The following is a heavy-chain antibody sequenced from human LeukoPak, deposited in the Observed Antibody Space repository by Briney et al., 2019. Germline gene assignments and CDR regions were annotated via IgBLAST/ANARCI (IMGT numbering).Heavy chain of an antibody. V-gene: IGHV3-15*01. CDR3: TTRYCRGGSCYPFDY. CDR1: GFTFSNAW. D-gene: IGHD2-15*01. CDR2: IKSKTDGGTT. Sequence: GGSLRLSCAASGFTFSNAWMSWVRQAPGKGLEWVGRIKSKTDGGTTDYAAPVKGRFTISRDDSKNTLYLQMNSLKTEDTAVYYCTTRYCRGGSCYPFDYWGQGTLVTVSS. J-gene: IGHJ4*02.